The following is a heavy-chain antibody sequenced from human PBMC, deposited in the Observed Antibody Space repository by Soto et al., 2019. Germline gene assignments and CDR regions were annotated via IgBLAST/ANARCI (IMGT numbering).Heavy chain of an antibody. J-gene: IGHJ4*02. CDR2: ISGSGGST. Sequence: GGSLRLSCAASGFTFNDYAMSWVRQAPGKGLEWVSAISGSGGSTYYADSVKGRFTISRDNSKNTLYLQMNNLRAEDTAVYYCAKGRSRSSYGIDSWGQGTLVTVSS. V-gene: IGHV3-23*01. CDR3: AKGRSRSSYGIDS. CDR1: GFTFNDYA. D-gene: IGHD5-18*01.